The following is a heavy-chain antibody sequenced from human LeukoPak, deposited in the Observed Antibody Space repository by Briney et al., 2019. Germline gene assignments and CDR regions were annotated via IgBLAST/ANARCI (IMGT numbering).Heavy chain of an antibody. CDR3: ARMEAVAGNDYGMDV. CDR1: GFTVSSNY. V-gene: IGHV3-53*01. J-gene: IGHJ6*02. CDR2: IYSDGST. D-gene: IGHD6-19*01. Sequence: GGSLRLSCAASGFTVSSNYMSWVRQAPGKGLEWVSVIYSDGSTYYAGSVKGRFTISRDNSKNTLYLQMNSLRAEDTAVYYCARMEAVAGNDYGMDVWGQGTTVTVSS.